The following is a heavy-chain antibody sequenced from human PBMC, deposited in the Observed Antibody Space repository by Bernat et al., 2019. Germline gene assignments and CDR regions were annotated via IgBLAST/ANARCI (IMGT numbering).Heavy chain of an antibody. CDR2: IFNDGRRI. J-gene: IGHJ4*02. V-gene: IGHV3-74*03. CDR3: ARDPDAGGYSYKDC. D-gene: IGHD5-18*01. CDR1: GFSISNYW. Sequence: EVQLVESGGGLVQPGGSLRLSCAASGFSISNYWMHWVRQAPGKGLVWVARIFNDGRRITYADYVTGRFTISRANAKNTLYLQMASLSAEDTAMYYCARDPDAGGYSYKDCWGQGILVPVSS.